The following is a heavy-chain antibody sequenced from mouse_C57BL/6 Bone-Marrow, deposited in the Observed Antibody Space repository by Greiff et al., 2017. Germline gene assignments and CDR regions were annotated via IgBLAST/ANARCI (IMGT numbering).Heavy chain of an antibody. D-gene: IGHD2-12*01. J-gene: IGHJ4*01. V-gene: IGHV1-69*01. CDR2: IDPSDSYT. CDR1: GYTFTSYW. Sequence: VQLQQPGAELVMPGASVKLSCKASGYTFTSYWMHWVKQRPGQGLEWIGEIDPSDSYTNYNQKFKGKSTLTVDKSSSTAYMQLSSLTSEDSAVYYCARDYTHYAMDDWGQGTSVTVSS. CDR3: ARDYTHYAMDD.